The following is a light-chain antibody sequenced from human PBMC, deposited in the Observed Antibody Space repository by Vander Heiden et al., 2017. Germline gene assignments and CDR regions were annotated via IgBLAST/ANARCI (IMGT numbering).Light chain of an antibody. V-gene: IGKV2-40*01. CDR3: RQRKEFPLT. J-gene: IGKJ4*01. Sequence: IVMTQTALSLPVSTGEPAAISCRPSKSLLDSYNGHIYLDWFLRKPGQSPQLLIYTPSYRASGVPDRFSGSGSATDFTLKISRVEAEDVAVYYWRQRKEFPLTFGGGTQVDIK. CDR2: TPS. CDR1: KSLLDSYNGHIY.